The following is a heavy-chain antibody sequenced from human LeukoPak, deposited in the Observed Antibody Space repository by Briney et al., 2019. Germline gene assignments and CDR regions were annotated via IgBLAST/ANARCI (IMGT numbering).Heavy chain of an antibody. V-gene: IGHV4-39*07. J-gene: IGHJ5*02. CDR1: GGSISSSSYY. CDR3: ATGYYYDSSGYYPSPRGFDP. Sequence: SETLSLTCTVSGGSISSSSYYWGWIRQPPGKGLEWIGSIYYSGSTYYNPSLKSRITISVDTSKNQFSLKLSSVTAADTAVYYCATGYYYDSSGYYPSPRGFDPWGQGTLVTVSS. CDR2: IYYSGST. D-gene: IGHD3-22*01.